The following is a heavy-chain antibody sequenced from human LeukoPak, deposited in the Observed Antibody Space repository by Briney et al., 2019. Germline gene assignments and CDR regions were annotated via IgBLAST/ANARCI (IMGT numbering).Heavy chain of an antibody. V-gene: IGHV1-2*02. CDR1: GYTFTAYY. Sequence: ASVKVSCKASGYTFTAYYIHWVRLAPGQGLEWRGWISPNTGGTNYAQTFQGRVTMTRDTSISTAYMDLSRLTSDDTAVYYCARDWGLSGSYYGFSDYWGQGTLVTVSS. J-gene: IGHJ4*02. D-gene: IGHD3-10*01. CDR2: ISPNTGGT. CDR3: ARDWGLSGSYYGFSDY.